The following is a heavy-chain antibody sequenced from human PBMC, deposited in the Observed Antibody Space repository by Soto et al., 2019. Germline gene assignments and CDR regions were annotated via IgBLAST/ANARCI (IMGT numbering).Heavy chain of an antibody. V-gene: IGHV4-4*02. CDR1: GGSISSSNW. CDR3: ARVGGSYLVYYYYYGMDV. CDR2: IYHSGST. D-gene: IGHD1-26*01. J-gene: IGHJ6*02. Sequence: SETLSLTCAVSGGSISSSNWWRWVRQPPGEGLEWIGEIYHSGSTNYNPSLKSRVTISVDKSKNQFSLKLSSVTAADTAVYYCARVGGSYLVYYYYYGMDVWGQGTTVTVSS.